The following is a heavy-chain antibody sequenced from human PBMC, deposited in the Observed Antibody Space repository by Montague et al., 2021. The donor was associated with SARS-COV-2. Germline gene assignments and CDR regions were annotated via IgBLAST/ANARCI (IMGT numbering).Heavy chain of an antibody. V-gene: IGHV3-23*01. J-gene: IGHJ2*01. CDR2: IFGSGAGT. D-gene: IGHD6-25*01. Sequence: SLRLSCAASGFAFNNFAMTWVRQPPGKGLEWVSSIFGSGAGTYYADSVKGRFTISRDNSRNTLYLQMNSLRAEDTAKYYCAKQPGAGAIVYWYFDLWGRGTVVSVSS. CDR3: AKQPGAGAIVYWYFDL. CDR1: GFAFNNFA.